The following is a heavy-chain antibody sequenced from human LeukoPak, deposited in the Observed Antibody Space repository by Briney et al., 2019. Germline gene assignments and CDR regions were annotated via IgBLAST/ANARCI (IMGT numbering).Heavy chain of an antibody. CDR3: ARGWYSDY. CDR2: IKEDGSDK. Sequence: GGSLRLSCSASGFTFSSYSMNWVRQAPGKGLEWVANIKEDGSDKNYVDSVKGRFTISRDNAKNSLYLQLSSLRAEDTAVYYCARGWYSDYWGQGTLVTVSS. CDR1: GFTFSSYS. V-gene: IGHV3-7*03. J-gene: IGHJ4*02.